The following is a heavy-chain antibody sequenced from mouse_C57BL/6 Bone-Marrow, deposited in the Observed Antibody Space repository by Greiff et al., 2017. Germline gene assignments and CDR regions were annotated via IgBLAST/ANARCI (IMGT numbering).Heavy chain of an antibody. CDR3: TRGGDYYFDY. CDR2: IDPSDSYT. D-gene: IGHD2-13*01. J-gene: IGHJ2*01. Sequence: QVQLQQPGAELVRPGTSVKLSCKASGYTFTSYWMHWVKQRPGQGLEWIGVIDPSDSYTNYNQKFKGKATLTVDTSSSTAYMQLSSLTSEDSAVYYCTRGGDYYFDYRGQGTTLTVSS. CDR1: GYTFTSYW. V-gene: IGHV1-59*01.